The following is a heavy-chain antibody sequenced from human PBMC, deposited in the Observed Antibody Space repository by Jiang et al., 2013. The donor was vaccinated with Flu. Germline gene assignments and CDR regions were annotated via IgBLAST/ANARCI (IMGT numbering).Heavy chain of an antibody. CDR1: GFTFNNYA. J-gene: IGHJ4*02. V-gene: IGHV3-30*04. D-gene: IGHD1-14*01. Sequence: VQLVESGGGVVQPGRSMRLSCAASGFTSGFTFNNYAMHWVRQAPGQGLEWVALISYDGSIQYYADSVKGRFTISRDNSKDMVYLEMNSLRGDDTAKYYCASRHGGHQPLIGDHWGQGTLVTVSA. CDR2: ISYDGSIQ. CDR3: ASRHGGHQPLIGDH.